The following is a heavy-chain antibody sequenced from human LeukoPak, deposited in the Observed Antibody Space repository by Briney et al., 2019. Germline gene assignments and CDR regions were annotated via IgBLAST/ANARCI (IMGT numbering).Heavy chain of an antibody. CDR3: ARGYYDSSGYLTAHFDY. V-gene: IGHV4-34*01. CDR2: INHSGST. Sequence: SETLSLTCAVYGGSFSGYYWSWIRQPPGKGLEWIGEINHSGSTNYNPSLKSRVTISVDTSKNQFSLKLSSVTAADTAVYYCARGYYDSSGYLTAHFDYWGQGTLVTVSS. D-gene: IGHD3-22*01. J-gene: IGHJ4*02. CDR1: GGSFSGYY.